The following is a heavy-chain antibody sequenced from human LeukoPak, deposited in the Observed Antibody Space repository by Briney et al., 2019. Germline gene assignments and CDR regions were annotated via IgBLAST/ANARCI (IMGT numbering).Heavy chain of an antibody. CDR1: GGSFSGYF. CDR3: ARTYSSSWSYYYYYYMDV. V-gene: IGHV4-34*01. D-gene: IGHD6-13*01. CDR2: INHSGST. J-gene: IGHJ6*03. Sequence: PSETLSLTCAVYGGSFSGYFWSWIRQPPGKGLEWIGEINHSGSTNYNPSLKSRVTISLDTSKNQFSLKLSSVTAADTAVYYCARTYSSSWSYYYYYYMDVWGKGTTVTVSS.